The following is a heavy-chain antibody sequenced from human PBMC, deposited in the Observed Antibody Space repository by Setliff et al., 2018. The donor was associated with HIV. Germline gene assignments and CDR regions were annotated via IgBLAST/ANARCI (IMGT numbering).Heavy chain of an antibody. CDR2: INPKTAAT. Sequence: EASVKVSCKTSAYTFTDYFVHWVRLAPGQGPEWMGWINPKTAATQYPQDFQGRVTMTSDTSTTTVYMELTRLRSDDTAVYYCARDLFGSWYTGSSGLAHWGQGTLVTVSS. J-gene: IGHJ4*02. D-gene: IGHD2-2*02. V-gene: IGHV1-2*02. CDR1: AYTFTDYF. CDR3: ARDLFGSWYTGSSGLAH.